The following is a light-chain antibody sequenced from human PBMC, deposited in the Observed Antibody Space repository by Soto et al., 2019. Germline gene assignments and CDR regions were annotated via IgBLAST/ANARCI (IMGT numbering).Light chain of an antibody. V-gene: IGKV1-5*01. Sequence: DIQMTQSPATLSASVGDRVTITCRASQSVRSWLAWYQQKPGTAPKLLIFDASRLGSGVPSRFSGSASGTEFTLTISSLQPDDFATYYCQQYDNYPLTFGGGTKVEIK. CDR1: QSVRSW. CDR2: DAS. CDR3: QQYDNYPLT. J-gene: IGKJ4*01.